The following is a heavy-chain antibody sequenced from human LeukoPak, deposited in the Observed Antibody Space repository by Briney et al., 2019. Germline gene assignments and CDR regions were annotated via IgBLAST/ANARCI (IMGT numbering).Heavy chain of an antibody. D-gene: IGHD3-10*01. CDR2: IIPIFGTA. V-gene: IGHV1-69*01. J-gene: IGHJ4*02. Sequence: SVKVSCKASGGTFSSYAISWVRQAPGQGLEWTGGIIPIFGTANYAQKFQGRVTITADESTSTAYMELSSLRSEDTAVYYCARGVGSGSYYNGGYWGQGTLVTVSS. CDR1: GGTFSSYA. CDR3: ARGVGSGSYYNGGY.